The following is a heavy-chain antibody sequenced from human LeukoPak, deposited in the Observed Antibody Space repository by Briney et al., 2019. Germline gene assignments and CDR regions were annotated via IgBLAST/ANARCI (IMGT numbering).Heavy chain of an antibody. CDR2: SYWNEGK. Sequence: CGPTLVKPTQTLTLTCTFSGCSLGTRGGGVGWIRQTPGKGLEWLSLSYWNEGKRYSPSRKSRLTITKDTSKNQVVLTMTNMDPVDTATYYCAHRPPYYNSSGYYLYWGQGTLVTVSS. V-gene: IGHV2-5*01. CDR1: GCSLGTRGGG. D-gene: IGHD3-22*01. J-gene: IGHJ4*02. CDR3: AHRPPYYNSSGYYLY.